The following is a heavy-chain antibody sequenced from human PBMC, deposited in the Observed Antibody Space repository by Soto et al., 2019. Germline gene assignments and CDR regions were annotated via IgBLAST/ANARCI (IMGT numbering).Heavy chain of an antibody. D-gene: IGHD3-3*01. CDR2: ISSSSTI. J-gene: IGHJ4*02. Sequence: GGSLRLSCAASGFTFSSYAMSWVRQAPGKGLEWVSAISSSSTIYYADSVKGRFTISRDNAKNSLYLQMNSLRAEDTAVYYCARDFDYDFWSGYAPVYFDYWGQGTLVTVSS. CDR1: GFTFSSYA. CDR3: ARDFDYDFWSGYAPVYFDY. V-gene: IGHV3-48*01.